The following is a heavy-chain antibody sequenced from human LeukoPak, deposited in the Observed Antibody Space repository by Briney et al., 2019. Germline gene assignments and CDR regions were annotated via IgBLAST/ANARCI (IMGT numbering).Heavy chain of an antibody. CDR1: GGSISSTTYY. V-gene: IGHV4-39*01. CDR2: IHYSGSA. Sequence: SETLSLTCTVSGGSISSTTYYWGWIRQPPGKGLEWIGSIHYSGSAYNNPSLKSRVAISVDTSKNQFSLNLSSLTAADTAVYYCARTYDYVWWSYRYPFDLWGQGILVTVSS. J-gene: IGHJ4*02. CDR3: ARTYDYVWWSYRYPFDL. D-gene: IGHD3-16*02.